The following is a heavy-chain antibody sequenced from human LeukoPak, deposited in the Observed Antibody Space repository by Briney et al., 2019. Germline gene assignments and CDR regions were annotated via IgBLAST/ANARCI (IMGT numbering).Heavy chain of an antibody. CDR2: IIPNLGTT. CDR3: ATTNDGGGYQWGDFFDF. D-gene: IGHD3-22*01. V-gene: IGHV1-69*04. Sequence: ASVKVSCKASGGTSNSHAISWVRQAPGQGLEWMGRIIPNLGTTNRAQNFQDRVALTADKSTNTAYMELTSLTSDDTAVYYCATTNDGGGYQWGDFFDFWGQGTLVTVSS. CDR1: GGTSNSHA. J-gene: IGHJ4*02.